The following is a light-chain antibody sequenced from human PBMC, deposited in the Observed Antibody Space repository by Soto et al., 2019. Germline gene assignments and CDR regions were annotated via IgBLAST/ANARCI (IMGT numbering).Light chain of an antibody. J-gene: IGLJ1*01. V-gene: IGLV2-14*01. CDR2: EVT. Sequence: QSVLTQPASVSGSPGQSITISCTGTSSDVGLYDYVSWYQQYPGKAPKLIIYEVTNRPSGVSDRFSGSKSGNTASLTISGLQTEDEADYYCSSYTSSDTYVFGTGTKVTVL. CDR1: SSDVGLYDY. CDR3: SSYTSSDTYV.